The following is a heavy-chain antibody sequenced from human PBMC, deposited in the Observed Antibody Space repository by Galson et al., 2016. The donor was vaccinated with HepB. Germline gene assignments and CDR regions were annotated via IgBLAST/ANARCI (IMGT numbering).Heavy chain of an antibody. CDR2: ISGSGGTT. D-gene: IGHD6-13*01. V-gene: IGHV3-23*01. CDR1: GFIFSSYA. J-gene: IGHJ4*02. Sequence: SLRLSCAASGFIFSSYAMTWVRQTPGKGLEWVSSISGSGGTTYYPDSVKGRFIISRDNSKNTVYLQMHSLRVEDTGVYYCAKAAGRAADGLNFDSWGQGTLVSVSS. CDR3: AKAAGRAADGLNFDS.